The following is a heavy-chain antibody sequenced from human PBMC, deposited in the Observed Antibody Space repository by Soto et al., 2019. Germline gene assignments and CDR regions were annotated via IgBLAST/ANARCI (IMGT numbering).Heavy chain of an antibody. CDR2: IDPSDAYT. Sequence: PGESLKIYCKGSGYIFTSYLISWVRQMPGKGLEWVWRIDPSDAYTKYSPSFQGHVTMSVDKSISTAYLQWSSLKASDTAIYYCAKGYSSSWYWHDPWGQGTLVTVSS. CDR3: AKGYSSSWYWHDP. V-gene: IGHV5-10-1*01. D-gene: IGHD6-13*01. CDR1: GYIFTSYL. J-gene: IGHJ5*02.